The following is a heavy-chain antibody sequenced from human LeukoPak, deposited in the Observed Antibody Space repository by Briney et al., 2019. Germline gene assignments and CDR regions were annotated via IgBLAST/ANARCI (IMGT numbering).Heavy chain of an antibody. Sequence: GAXVKVSCKASGGTFSSYAISWVRQAPGQGLEWMGGIIPIFGTANYAQKFQGRVTITADESTSTAYMELSSLRSEDTAVYYCARDTHCSSTSCYDYWGQGTLVTVSS. CDR2: IIPIFGTA. CDR1: GGTFSSYA. V-gene: IGHV1-69*13. J-gene: IGHJ4*02. CDR3: ARDTHCSSTSCYDY. D-gene: IGHD2-2*01.